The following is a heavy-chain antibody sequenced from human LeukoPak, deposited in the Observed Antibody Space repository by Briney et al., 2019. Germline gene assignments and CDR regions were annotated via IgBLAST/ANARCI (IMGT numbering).Heavy chain of an antibody. CDR3: VSGWYYFDY. V-gene: IGHV3-30-3*02. CDR1: GFTFSSYA. Sequence: PGGSLRLSCAASGFTFSSYAMHWARQAPGKGLEWVAVISYDGSNKYYADSVQGRFTISRDNSKNTLYLQMNSLRAEDTAVYYCVSGWYYFDYWGQGTLVTVSS. CDR2: ISYDGSNK. D-gene: IGHD6-19*01. J-gene: IGHJ4*02.